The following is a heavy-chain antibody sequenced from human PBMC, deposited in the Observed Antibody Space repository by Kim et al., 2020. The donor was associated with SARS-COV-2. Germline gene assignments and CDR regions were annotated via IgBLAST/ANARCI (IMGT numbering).Heavy chain of an antibody. Sequence: SETLSLTCTVSGGSINSGDHYWTWIRQPAGKGLEWIGRIHTSGNTNYNPSLKSRVTISADTSKRQFSLKVTSVTAADSAMYFCARDGGDYYDIETDQPYFHYYGMDVWGQGTTVTVSS. D-gene: IGHD3-9*01. CDR2: IHTSGNT. J-gene: IGHJ6*02. CDR1: GGSINSGDHY. V-gene: IGHV4-61*02. CDR3: ARDGGDYYDIETDQPYFHYYGMDV.